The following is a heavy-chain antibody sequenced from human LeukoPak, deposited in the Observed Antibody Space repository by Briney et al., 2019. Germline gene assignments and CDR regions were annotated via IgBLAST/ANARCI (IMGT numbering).Heavy chain of an antibody. Sequence: GASVKVSCKASGYTFTSYDINWVRQATGQGLEWMGWMNPNSGNTGYAQKFQGRVTITRNTSINTAYMELSSLRCEDTAVYYCARGEGRFLEWLPYYYYMDVWGKGTTVTVSS. V-gene: IGHV1-8*03. CDR3: ARGEGRFLEWLPYYYYMDV. CDR1: GYTFTSYD. D-gene: IGHD3-3*01. CDR2: MNPNSGNT. J-gene: IGHJ6*03.